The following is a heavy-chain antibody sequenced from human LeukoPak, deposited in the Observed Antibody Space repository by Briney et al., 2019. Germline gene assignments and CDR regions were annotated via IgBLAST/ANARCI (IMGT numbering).Heavy chain of an antibody. CDR1: GFTFGNYV. Sequence: GGSLRLSCAASGFTFGNYVMHWVRQAPGKGLEYVSAISTNGVDTYYANSVKGRFTISRDNSKNILYLQMGSLRTEDQAVYYCARELGSSGVFGFFDYWGQGALVTVSS. J-gene: IGHJ4*02. CDR2: ISTNGVDT. D-gene: IGHD2-15*01. V-gene: IGHV3-64*01. CDR3: ARELGSSGVFGFFDY.